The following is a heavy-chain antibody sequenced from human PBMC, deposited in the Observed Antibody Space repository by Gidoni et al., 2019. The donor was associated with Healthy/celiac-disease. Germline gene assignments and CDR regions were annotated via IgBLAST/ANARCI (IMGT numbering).Heavy chain of an antibody. J-gene: IGHJ4*02. V-gene: IGHV3-30-3*01. Sequence: QVQLVESGGGVVQPGRSLRLSGAPSGFPFSSYAMHWVRQAPGKGMEWVAVISYDGSNKYDADSVKGRFTISRDNSKNTLYLQMNSLRAEDTAVYYCARAYDFWSGADYWGQGTLVTVSS. D-gene: IGHD3-3*01. CDR3: ARAYDFWSGADY. CDR1: GFPFSSYA. CDR2: ISYDGSNK.